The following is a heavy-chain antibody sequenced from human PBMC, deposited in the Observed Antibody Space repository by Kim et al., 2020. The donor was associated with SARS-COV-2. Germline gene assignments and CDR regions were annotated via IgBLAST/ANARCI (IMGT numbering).Heavy chain of an antibody. CDR3: VRENYWAFDI. Sequence: GGSLRLSCATSGFTLSLYSMNWVRQSPGKGREWVSHISGTGTITKHADSVRGRFTISRDNAKNSLFLQMNGLRAEDTAVYDCVRENYWAFDIWGQGTMVT. V-gene: IGHV3-48*04. CDR2: ISGTGTIT. D-gene: IGHD2-15*01. CDR1: GFTLSLYS. J-gene: IGHJ3*02.